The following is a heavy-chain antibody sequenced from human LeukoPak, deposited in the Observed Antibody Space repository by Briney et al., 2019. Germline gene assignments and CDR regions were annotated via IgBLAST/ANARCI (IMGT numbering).Heavy chain of an antibody. V-gene: IGHV1-69*13. D-gene: IGHD3-22*01. J-gene: IGHJ3*02. CDR1: GGTFSSYA. CDR3: ARGGYYDSSGYYLNAFDI. Sequence: SVKVSCKASGGTFSSYAISWVRQAPGQGLEWMGGIIPIFGTANYAQKFQGRVTITADESTSTAYMELSSLRSEDTAVYYCARGGYYDSSGYYLNAFDIWGQGTMVTVSS. CDR2: IIPIFGTA.